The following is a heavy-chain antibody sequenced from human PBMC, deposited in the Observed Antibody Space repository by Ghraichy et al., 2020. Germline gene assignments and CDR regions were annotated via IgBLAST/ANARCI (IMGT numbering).Heavy chain of an antibody. D-gene: IGHD2-2*01. CDR2: IIPIFGAA. J-gene: IGHJ6*02. V-gene: IGHV1-69*13. CDR1: GGTFSSYA. Sequence: SVKVSCKASGGTFSSYAISWVRQAPGQGLEWMGGIIPIFGAANYAQKFQGRVTITADESTSTAYMELSSLRSEDTAVYYCARAYCSSTSCYTNYYYYGMDVWGQGTTVTVSS. CDR3: ARAYCSSTSCYTNYYYYGMDV.